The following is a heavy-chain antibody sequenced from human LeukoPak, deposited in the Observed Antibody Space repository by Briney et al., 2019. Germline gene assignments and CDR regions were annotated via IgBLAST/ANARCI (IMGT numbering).Heavy chain of an antibody. V-gene: IGHV4-61*10. CDR3: ARESPNGDWNN. CDR2: IYSSGST. CDR1: GGSVSSTTYY. Sequence: PSETLSLTCTVSGGSVSSTTYYWSWVRQPAGKGLEWIGRIYSSGSTNYNSSLKSRVTMSVDTSKNQFSLKLRSVTAADTAVYYCARESPNGDWNNWGQGTLVTVSS. D-gene: IGHD1/OR15-1a*01. J-gene: IGHJ4*02.